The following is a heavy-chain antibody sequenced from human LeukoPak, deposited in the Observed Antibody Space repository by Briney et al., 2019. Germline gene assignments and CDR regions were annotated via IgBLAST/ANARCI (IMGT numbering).Heavy chain of an antibody. CDR3: ARVWDSGDYFDY. Sequence: ASVKVSCKASGYTFTGYYMHWVRQAPGQGLEWMGWINPNSGGTNYAQKFQGRVTMTRDTSISTAYMELSRLRSDDTAVYYCARVWDSGDYFDYWGQGTLVTVSS. CDR1: GYTFTGYY. D-gene: IGHD2-15*01. V-gene: IGHV1-2*02. J-gene: IGHJ4*02. CDR2: INPNSGGT.